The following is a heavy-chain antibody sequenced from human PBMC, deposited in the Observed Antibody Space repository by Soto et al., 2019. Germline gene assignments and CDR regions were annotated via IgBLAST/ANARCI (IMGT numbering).Heavy chain of an antibody. Sequence: PSETLSLTCAVYGGSFSGHYWGWIRQPPGKGLEWIGEINHSGSTNYNPSLKGRVTISIDTSNSQFYLKLSSVTAADTAVYYCARVDDYCGQGTLVTVSS. V-gene: IGHV4-34*01. CDR2: INHSGST. CDR3: ARVDDY. J-gene: IGHJ4*02. CDR1: GGSFSGHY.